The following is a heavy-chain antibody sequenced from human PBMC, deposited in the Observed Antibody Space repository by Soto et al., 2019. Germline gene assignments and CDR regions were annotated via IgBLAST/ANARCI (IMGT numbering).Heavy chain of an antibody. J-gene: IGHJ4*02. CDR3: ARGRGIVATINRSLLFDY. CDR2: IYYSGST. D-gene: IGHD5-12*01. Sequence: QVQLQESGPGLVKPSQTLSLTCTVSGGSISSGGYYWSWIRQHPGKGLEWIGYIYYSGSTYYNPSLKSGGTTSGDTSKNQFSLKLSSVTAADTAGYYCARGRGIVATINRSLLFDYWGQGTLVTVSS. CDR1: GGSISSGGYY. V-gene: IGHV4-31*03.